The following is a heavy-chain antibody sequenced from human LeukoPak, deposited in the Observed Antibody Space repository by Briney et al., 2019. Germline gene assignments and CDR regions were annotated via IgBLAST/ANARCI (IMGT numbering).Heavy chain of an antibody. CDR2: ISGSGGST. Sequence: GGSLRLSCAASGFTFSSYAMSWVRQAPGKGLDWVSAISGSGGSTYYADSVKGRFTISRDNSKNTLYLQMNSLRAEDTAVYYCAKDITIFGGISDYWGQGTLVTVSS. D-gene: IGHD3-3*01. V-gene: IGHV3-23*01. CDR3: AKDITIFGGISDY. CDR1: GFTFSSYA. J-gene: IGHJ4*02.